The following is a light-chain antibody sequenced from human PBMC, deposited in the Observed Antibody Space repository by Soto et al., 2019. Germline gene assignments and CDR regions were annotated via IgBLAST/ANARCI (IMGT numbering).Light chain of an antibody. CDR2: DTS. CDR3: QQYGTSEII. V-gene: IGKV3-20*01. J-gene: IGKJ5*01. Sequence: VLTPSPGTLSLSPVERATLSCRASQSLANSFIAWYQQKPGQAPRLLIYDTSSRASGIPDRFSGSGSGTDFTLTISRLETEDFAVFYCQQYGTSEIIFGQGTRLE. CDR1: QSLANSF.